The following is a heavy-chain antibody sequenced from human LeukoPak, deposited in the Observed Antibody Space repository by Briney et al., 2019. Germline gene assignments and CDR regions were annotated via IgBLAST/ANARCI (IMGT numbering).Heavy chain of an antibody. CDR1: GFTFSSYA. CDR3: ARETLAARPGYYYYYMDV. D-gene: IGHD6-6*01. V-gene: IGHV3-64*01. J-gene: IGHJ6*03. CDR2: ISSNGGST. Sequence: SGGSLRLSCAASGFTFSSYAMHWVRQAPGKGLEYVSAISSNGGSTYYANSVKGRFTISRDNSKNTLYLQMGSLRAEDMAVYYWARETLAARPGYYYYYMDVWGKGTTVTVSS.